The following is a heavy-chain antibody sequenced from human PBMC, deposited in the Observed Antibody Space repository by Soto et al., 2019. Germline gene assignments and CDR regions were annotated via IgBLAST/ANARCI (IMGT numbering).Heavy chain of an antibody. D-gene: IGHD3-3*01. CDR2: IYPGDSDT. V-gene: IGHV5-51*01. CDR1: GYSFTSYW. CDR3: ARHKHLGASRITSFGVVIRPGDYYYGMDV. J-gene: IGHJ6*02. Sequence: GESLKISCQVSGYSFTSYWIGWVRQMPGKGLEWMGIIYPGDSDTRYSPSFQGQVTISADKSISTAYLQWSSLKASDTAMYYCARHKHLGASRITSFGVVIRPGDYYYGMDVWGQGTTVTVS.